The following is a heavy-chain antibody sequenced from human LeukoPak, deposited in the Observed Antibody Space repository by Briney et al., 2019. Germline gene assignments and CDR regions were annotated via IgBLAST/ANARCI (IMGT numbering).Heavy chain of an antibody. CDR2: IMKDGGDK. CDR3: VRDRDFYVFDL. J-gene: IGHJ4*02. CDR1: GFTFTNYW. Sequence: GGSLRLACAASGFTFTNYWMTWVRQAPGKGLEWVANIMKDGGDKQYVDSVSGRFTISRDNGENSVYLQMNGLRAEDTAVYYCVRDRDFYVFDLWGQGTLVTVSS. D-gene: IGHD3-10*02. V-gene: IGHV3-7*01.